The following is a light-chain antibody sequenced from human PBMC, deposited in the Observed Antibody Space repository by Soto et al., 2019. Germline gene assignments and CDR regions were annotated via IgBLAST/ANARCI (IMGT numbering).Light chain of an antibody. V-gene: IGLV3-1*01. CDR2: QDT. J-gene: IGLJ2*01. CDR3: QAWDISTVV. Sequence: SYELTQPPSVSVSPGQTASITCSGDKLGDKYASWYQQRPGQSPVLVIYQDTKRPSGIPERISGSNSGNTATLTISGTQTMDEADYYCQAWDISTVVFGGGTKLTVL. CDR1: KLGDKY.